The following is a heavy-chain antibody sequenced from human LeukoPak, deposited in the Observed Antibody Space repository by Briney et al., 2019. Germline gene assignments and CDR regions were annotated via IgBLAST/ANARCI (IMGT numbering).Heavy chain of an antibody. CDR3: AREYGSGSYYHHDAFDI. CDR2: IYYSGST. Sequence: PSETLSLTCTVSGGSIRSYYWSWIRQPPGKGLEWFGYIYYSGSTNYNPSLKSRVTISGDTSKNQCSLKLSSVTAADTAVYYCAREYGSGSYYHHDAFDIWGQGTMVTVSS. D-gene: IGHD3-10*01. V-gene: IGHV4-59*01. J-gene: IGHJ3*02. CDR1: GGSIRSYY.